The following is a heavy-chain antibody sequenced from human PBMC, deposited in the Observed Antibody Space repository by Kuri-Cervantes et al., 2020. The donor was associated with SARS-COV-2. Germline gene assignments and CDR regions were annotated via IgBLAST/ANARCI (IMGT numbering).Heavy chain of an antibody. CDR3: ARDKYSGSYYGGAFDI. V-gene: IGHV3-30*02. Sequence: GESLKISCAASGLTFSKFDIRWVRQAPGEGLEWVAFVRSDGGYKVYAESVKGRFTVSRDNAKNSLYLQMNSLRAEDTAVYYCARDKYSGSYYGGAFDIWGQGTMVTVSS. CDR1: GLTFSKFD. J-gene: IGHJ3*02. CDR2: VRSDGGYK. D-gene: IGHD1-26*01.